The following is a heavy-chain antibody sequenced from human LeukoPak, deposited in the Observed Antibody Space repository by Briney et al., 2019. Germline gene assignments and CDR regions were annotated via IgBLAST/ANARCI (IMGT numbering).Heavy chain of an antibody. CDR1: GGSISSGSYY. J-gene: IGHJ3*02. V-gene: IGHV4-61*02. D-gene: IGHD6-19*01. CDR3: ARDRASSGWYLYDAFDI. Sequence: SQTLSLTCTVSGGSISSGSYYWSWIRQPAGKGREWIGRIYTSGSTSYNPSLKSRVTISVDTSKNQFSLKLSSVTAADTAVYYCARDRASSGWYLYDAFDIWGQGTMVTVSS. CDR2: IYTSGST.